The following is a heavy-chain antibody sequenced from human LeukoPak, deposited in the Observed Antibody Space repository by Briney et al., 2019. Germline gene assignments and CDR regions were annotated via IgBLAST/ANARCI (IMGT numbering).Heavy chain of an antibody. CDR3: ARGTPVYYYDSSGYVY. Sequence: SQTLSLTCAISGDSVSSNSAAWNWIRQSPSRGLEWLGRTYYRSKWYNDYAVSVKSRITINPDTSKNQFSLKLSSVTAADTAVYYCARGTPVYYYDSSGYVYWGQGTLVTVSS. D-gene: IGHD3-22*01. CDR1: GDSVSSNSAA. CDR2: TYYRSKWYN. J-gene: IGHJ4*02. V-gene: IGHV6-1*01.